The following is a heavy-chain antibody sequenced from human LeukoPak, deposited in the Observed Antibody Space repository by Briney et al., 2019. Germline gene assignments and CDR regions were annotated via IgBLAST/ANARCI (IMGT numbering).Heavy chain of an antibody. CDR3: ARHRNYYYMDV. J-gene: IGHJ6*03. CDR1: GGSISSSNYY. Sequence: SETLSLTCTVSGGSISSSNYYWGWIREPPGTGLEWIANIYYSGSTYYNPSLKSRVTISVDTSKNQYSLKLSSVTAADTAVYYCARHRNYYYMDVWGKGTTVTISS. CDR2: IYYSGST. V-gene: IGHV4-39*01.